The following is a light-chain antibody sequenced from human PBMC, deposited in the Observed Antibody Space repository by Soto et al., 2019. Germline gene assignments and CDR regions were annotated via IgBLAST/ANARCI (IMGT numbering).Light chain of an antibody. CDR2: DDS. V-gene: IGLV3-21*02. CDR3: HVWDSGTDQGV. CDR1: NIGIKS. Sequence: SYELTQPPSVSVAPGQTARITCGGNNIGIKSVHWYQQKPGQAPVLVVYDDSDRPSGIPERFSGSNSGNTATLTISRVEGGDEADYHCHVWDSGTDQGVFGGGTKVTVL. J-gene: IGLJ2*01.